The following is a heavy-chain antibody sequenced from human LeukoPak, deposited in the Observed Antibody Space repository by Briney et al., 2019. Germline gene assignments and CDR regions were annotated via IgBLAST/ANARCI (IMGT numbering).Heavy chain of an antibody. CDR2: IYYSGST. CDR3: ARHRAYYDFWSGSINETDY. Sequence: SETLSLTCTVSGGSISSSSYYWGWIRQPPGKGLEWIGNIYYSGSTYYNPFLESRITISVDTSKNQFSLKLSSVTAADTAVYYCARHRAYYDFWSGSINETDYWGQGTLVTVSS. D-gene: IGHD3-3*01. CDR1: GGSISSSSYY. V-gene: IGHV4-39*01. J-gene: IGHJ4*02.